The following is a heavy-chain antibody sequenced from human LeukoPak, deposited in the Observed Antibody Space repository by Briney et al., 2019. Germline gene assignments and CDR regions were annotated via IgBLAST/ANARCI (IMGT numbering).Heavy chain of an antibody. V-gene: IGHV4-61*01. CDR3: ARVNAGLRFLEWSHLFDY. CDR2: IYNGVNT. J-gene: IGHJ4*02. CDR1: GASVSSASY. D-gene: IGHD3-3*01. Sequence: SETLSLTCTVSGASVSSASYWSWIRQPPGKGVEWIAHIYNGVNTNYNPSLKSRVTISVDTSKNQFSLKLSSVTAADTAVYYCARVNAGLRFLEWSHLFDYWGQGTLVTVSS.